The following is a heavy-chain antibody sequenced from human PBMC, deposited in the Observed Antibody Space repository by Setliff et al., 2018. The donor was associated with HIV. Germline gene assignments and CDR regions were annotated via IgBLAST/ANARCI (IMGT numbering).Heavy chain of an antibody. J-gene: IGHJ5*02. D-gene: IGHD3-3*01. V-gene: IGHV4-61*09. CDR3: ARAKTIGVSAVFFDP. Sequence: KPSETLSLTCTVSGGSMNSDSYSWTWLRQPAGKGLELIGHIYVGGSVIYNPSLASRVTISMVPSKNQFSLDLSSVTAADTAKYYCARAKTIGVSAVFFDPWGQGRPVTVSS. CDR2: IYVGGSV. CDR1: GGSMNSDSYS.